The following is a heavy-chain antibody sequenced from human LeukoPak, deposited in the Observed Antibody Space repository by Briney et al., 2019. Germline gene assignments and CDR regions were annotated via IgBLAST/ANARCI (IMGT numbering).Heavy chain of an antibody. D-gene: IGHD4-17*01. V-gene: IGHV1-2*02. CDR2: INPNSGGT. J-gene: IGHJ4*02. Sequence: EASVTVSFKASGYTFTVYYMHWVRQAPGQGLEWMGWINPNSGGTNYAQKFQGRVTMTRDTSISTAYMELSRLRSDDTAVYYCARLYGDYARADYWGQGTLVTVSS. CDR3: ARLYGDYARADY. CDR1: GYTFTVYY.